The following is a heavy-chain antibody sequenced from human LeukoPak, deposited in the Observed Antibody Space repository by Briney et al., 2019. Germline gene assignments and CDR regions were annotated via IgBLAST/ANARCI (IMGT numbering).Heavy chain of an antibody. CDR1: GFTVSSNY. Sequence: GGSLRLSCAASGFTVSSNYMSWVRQAPGKGLEWVSVIYSGGSTYYADSVKGRFTISRDNSKNTLYLQMNSLRAEDTAVYYCARGFVGATLGFDIWGQGTMVTVSS. CDR3: ARGFVGATLGFDI. D-gene: IGHD1-26*01. CDR2: IYSGGST. V-gene: IGHV3-53*01. J-gene: IGHJ3*02.